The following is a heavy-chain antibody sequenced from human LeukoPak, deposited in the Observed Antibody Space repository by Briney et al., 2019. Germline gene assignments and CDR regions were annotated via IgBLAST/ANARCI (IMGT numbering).Heavy chain of an antibody. J-gene: IGHJ6*02. CDR2: ISYSGSTT. CDR3: AREVQQWLQRDYYYGMDV. CDR1: GFTFTNFE. D-gene: IGHD6-19*01. Sequence: GGSLRLSCAASGFTFTNFEMNWVRQAPGKGLEWVSYISYSGSTTSYADSVKGRFTISRDNAKNSLYLQMNSLRAEDTAVYYCAREVQQWLQRDYYYGMDVWGQGTTVTVSS. V-gene: IGHV3-48*03.